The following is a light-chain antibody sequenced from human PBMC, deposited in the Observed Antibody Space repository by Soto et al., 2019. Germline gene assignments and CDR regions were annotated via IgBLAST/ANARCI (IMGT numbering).Light chain of an antibody. CDR1: QSLVYSDGNAY. CDR2: RIS. CDR3: MQGTHWPWT. J-gene: IGKJ1*01. Sequence: DVVMTQSPLSLPVTRGQPGCISCMPSQSLVYSDGNAYLIWFQQRPGQSPRRLISRISNRDSGVPDRFSGSGSGTDFTLKISRVEAEDVGVYYCMQGTHWPWTFGQGTKVDIK. V-gene: IGKV2-30*01.